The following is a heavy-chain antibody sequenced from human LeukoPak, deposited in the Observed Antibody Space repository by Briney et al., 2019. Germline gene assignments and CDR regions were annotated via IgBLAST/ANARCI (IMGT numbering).Heavy chain of an antibody. D-gene: IGHD6-6*01. CDR1: GYTLTELS. Sequence: ASVKVSCKVSGYTLTELSMHWVRQAPGKGLEWMGGFDPEDGETIYAQKFQGRVTMTEDTSTDTAYMELSSLRSEDTAVYYCATQYSSSPPTYYYYGMDVWGQGTTVTVS. CDR3: ATQYSSSPPTYYYYGMDV. V-gene: IGHV1-24*01. J-gene: IGHJ6*02. CDR2: FDPEDGET.